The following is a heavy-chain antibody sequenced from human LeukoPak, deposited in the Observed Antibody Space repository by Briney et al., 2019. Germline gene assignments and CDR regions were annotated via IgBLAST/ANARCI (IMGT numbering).Heavy chain of an antibody. CDR1: GFTVSSNY. V-gene: IGHV3-66*01. J-gene: IGHJ6*02. Sequence: PGGSLRLSCAASGFTVSSNYMSWARQAPGKGLEWVSVIYSGGSTYYADSVKGRFTISRDNSKNTLYLQMNSLRAEDTAVYYCARDIWFGELVYYGMDVWGQGTTVTVSS. D-gene: IGHD3-10*01. CDR3: ARDIWFGELVYYGMDV. CDR2: IYSGGST.